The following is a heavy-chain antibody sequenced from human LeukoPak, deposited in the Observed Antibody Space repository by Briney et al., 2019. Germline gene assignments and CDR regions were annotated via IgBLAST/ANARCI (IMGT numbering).Heavy chain of an antibody. V-gene: IGHV4-4*07. J-gene: IGHJ4*02. D-gene: IGHD2-15*01. Sequence: SETLSLTCAVPGGPISTHYWSWIRQPAGKGLEWIGRIYTSGSTNYNPSLKSRVTMSIDMSKNHFSLRLRSVTAADTAVYYCAREYCSGYNCNSKFYFDFWGQGTLVTVSS. CDR2: IYTSGST. CDR1: GGPISTHY. CDR3: AREYCSGYNCNSKFYFDF.